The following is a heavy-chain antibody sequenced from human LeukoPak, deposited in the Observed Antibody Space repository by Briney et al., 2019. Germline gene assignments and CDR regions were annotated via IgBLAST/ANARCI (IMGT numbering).Heavy chain of an antibody. Sequence: SVKVSCKASGGTFSSYAISWVRQAPGQGLEWMGGIIPIFGTANYAQKFQGRVTITADESTSTAYMELSSLRSEDTAVYYCARVGGYCSSTSCYCENWGQGTLVTVSS. V-gene: IGHV1-69*01. CDR3: ARVGGYCSSTSCYCEN. CDR1: GGTFSSYA. CDR2: IIPIFGTA. D-gene: IGHD2-2*01. J-gene: IGHJ4*02.